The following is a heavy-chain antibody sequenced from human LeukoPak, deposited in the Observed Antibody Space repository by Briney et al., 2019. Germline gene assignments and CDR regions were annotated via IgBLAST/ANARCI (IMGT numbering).Heavy chain of an antibody. V-gene: IGHV4-61*02. D-gene: IGHD3-10*01. CDR1: GGSISSGSYY. CDR2: IYSSGST. Sequence: PSETLSLTCTVSGGSISSGSYYWSWIRQPAGKGLEWLGRIYSSGSTNYNPSLKSRVTISQDTSKNQVSLKLSSVTAADTAVYYCASMGSLWSGYYFDYWGQGTLVTVSS. CDR3: ASMGSLWSGYYFDY. J-gene: IGHJ4*02.